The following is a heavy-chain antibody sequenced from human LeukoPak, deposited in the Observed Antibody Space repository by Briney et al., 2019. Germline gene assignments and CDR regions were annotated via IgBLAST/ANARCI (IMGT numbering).Heavy chain of an antibody. J-gene: IGHJ6*03. D-gene: IGHD2-2*02. CDR1: GGSFSGYY. Sequence: SETLSLTCAVYGGSFSGYYWSWIRQPPGKGLEWIGEINHSGSTNYNPSLKSRVTIPVDTSKNQFSLKLSSVTAADTAVYYCARGPDIVVVPAAIYYMDVWGKGTTVTVSS. V-gene: IGHV4-34*01. CDR3: ARGPDIVVVPAAIYYMDV. CDR2: INHSGST.